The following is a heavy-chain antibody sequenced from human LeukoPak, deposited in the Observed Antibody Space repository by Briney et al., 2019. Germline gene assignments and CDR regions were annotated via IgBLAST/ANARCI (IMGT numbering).Heavy chain of an antibody. CDR1: GGSISSYY. CDR2: IYYSGST. D-gene: IGHD2-15*01. J-gene: IGHJ6*03. Sequence: SETLSLTCTVSGGSISSYYWSWIRQPPGKGLEWIGYIYYSGSTNYNPSLKSRVTISVDTSKNQFSLNLSSVTAADTAVYYCARGYCGGGSCYSPPQYYYYYMDVWGKGTTVTVSS. V-gene: IGHV4-59*01. CDR3: ARGYCGGGSCYSPPQYYYYYMDV.